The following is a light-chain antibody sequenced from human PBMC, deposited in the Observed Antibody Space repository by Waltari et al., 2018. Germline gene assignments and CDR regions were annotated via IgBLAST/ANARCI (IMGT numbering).Light chain of an antibody. CDR2: GAS. Sequence: EIVMTQSPATMSVPPGERATLSCRASQSVSSNLAWYQQKPGQAPRLLIYGASTRATGIPARFSGSGSGTEFTLTISSLQSEDFAVYYCQQYNNWPRMYTFGQGTKLEIK. CDR3: QQYNNWPRMYT. J-gene: IGKJ2*01. CDR1: QSVSSN. V-gene: IGKV3-15*01.